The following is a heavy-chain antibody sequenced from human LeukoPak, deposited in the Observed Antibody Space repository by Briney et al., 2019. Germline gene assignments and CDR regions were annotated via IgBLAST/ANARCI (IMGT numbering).Heavy chain of an antibody. V-gene: IGHV1-2*02. CDR1: GYTFTGYY. CDR2: INPNSGGT. Sequence: GASVKVSCKASGYTFTGYYMHWVRQAPGQGLEWMGWINPNSGGTNYAQKFQGRVTMTRDTSISTAYMELRSLRSDDTAVYYRARGLQENLAWLKAFSAFDIWGQGTMVTVSS. CDR3: ARGLQENLAWLKAFSAFDI. D-gene: IGHD6-19*01. J-gene: IGHJ3*02.